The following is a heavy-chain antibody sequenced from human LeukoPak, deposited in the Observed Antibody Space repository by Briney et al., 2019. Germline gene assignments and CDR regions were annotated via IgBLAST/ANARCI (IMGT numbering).Heavy chain of an antibody. CDR1: GASMSRNY. CDR3: ARMIGPYYFDY. Sequence: SETLSLTCNVSGASMSRNYWSWIRQPPGKGLEWIGYIWYSGTTKYNPSLKSRVTISVDTSKNQFSLKLSSVTAADTAVYYCARMIGPYYFDYWGQGTLVTVSS. D-gene: IGHD3-22*01. J-gene: IGHJ4*02. CDR2: IWYSGTT. V-gene: IGHV4-59*01.